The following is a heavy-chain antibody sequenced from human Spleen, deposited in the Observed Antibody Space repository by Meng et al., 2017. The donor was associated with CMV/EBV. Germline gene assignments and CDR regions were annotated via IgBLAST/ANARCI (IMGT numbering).Heavy chain of an antibody. CDR3: ARDHDNVWTGYSQRYFEH. CDR1: SISGINW. CDR2: IHHSRST. J-gene: IGHJ4*02. V-gene: IGHV4-4*01. Sequence: SISGINWWSWVRPPRGKGLGWLGDIHHSRSTNFIPSLQSQVTISVDKSKNQFSLRLSSVTAADTAVYFCARDHDNVWTGYSQRYFEHWGQGTLVTVSS. D-gene: IGHD3/OR15-3a*01.